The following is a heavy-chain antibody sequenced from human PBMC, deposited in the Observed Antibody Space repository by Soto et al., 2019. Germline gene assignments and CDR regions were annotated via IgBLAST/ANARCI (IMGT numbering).Heavy chain of an antibody. J-gene: IGHJ4*02. Sequence: SVKVSCKASGGTFSSYAISWVRQAPGQGLEWMGGIIPIFGTANYAQKFQGRVTITADESTSTAYMELSSLRSEDTAVYYCARCDFWSGYYHRFDYWGQGTLVTVSS. V-gene: IGHV1-69*13. D-gene: IGHD3-3*01. CDR1: GGTFSSYA. CDR3: ARCDFWSGYYHRFDY. CDR2: IIPIFGTA.